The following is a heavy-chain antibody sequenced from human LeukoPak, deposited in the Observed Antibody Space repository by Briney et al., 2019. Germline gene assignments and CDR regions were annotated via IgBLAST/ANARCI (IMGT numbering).Heavy chain of an antibody. CDR1: GGSFSGYY. J-gene: IGHJ6*03. Sequence: SETLSLTCAVYGGSFSGYYWSWIRQPPGRGLEWIGEINHSGSTNYNPSLKSRVTISVDTSKNQFSLKLSSVTAADTAVYYCARRYYYYYMDVWGKGTTVTISS. CDR2: INHSGST. CDR3: ARRYYYYYMDV. V-gene: IGHV4-34*01.